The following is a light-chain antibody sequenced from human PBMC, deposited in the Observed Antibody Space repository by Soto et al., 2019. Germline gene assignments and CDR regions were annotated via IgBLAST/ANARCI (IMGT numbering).Light chain of an antibody. CDR2: DVT. V-gene: IGLV2-14*03. Sequence: QSALTQPASVSGSPGQSITISCTGTSSDVGGYNYVSWYQHHPGKAPKLIIYDVTDRPSGISNRFSGSKSGNTASLTISRLQADDEADYYCSSYTSSNTVLFGGGTKLTVL. CDR3: SSYTSSNTVL. CDR1: SSDVGGYNY. J-gene: IGLJ2*01.